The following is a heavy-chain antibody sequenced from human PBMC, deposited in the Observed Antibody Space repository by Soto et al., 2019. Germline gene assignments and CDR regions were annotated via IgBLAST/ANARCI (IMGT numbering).Heavy chain of an antibody. CDR2: ISGSGGST. CDR3: AKASGWFGEFDY. J-gene: IGHJ4*02. CDR1: GFTFSSNA. Sequence: EVQLLESGGGLVQPGGSLRLSCAASGFTFSSNAMSWVRQAPGKGLGWVSAISGSGGSTYYGDSVKGRFTISRDNSKTTLYLQMNSLRAEDTAVYYCAKASGWFGEFDYWGQGTLVTVSS. D-gene: IGHD3-10*01. V-gene: IGHV3-23*01.